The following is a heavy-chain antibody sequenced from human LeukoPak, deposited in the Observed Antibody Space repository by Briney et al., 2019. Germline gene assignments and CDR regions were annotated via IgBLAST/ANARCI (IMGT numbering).Heavy chain of an antibody. Sequence: PSETLSLTCTVSGGSISSSSYYWGWIRQPPGKGLEWIGSIYYSGSTYYNPSLKSRVTISVDTSKNQFSLKLSSVTAADTAVYYCARHAIKCGNWFDPWGQGTLVTVSS. CDR3: ARHAIKCGNWFDP. V-gene: IGHV4-39*01. J-gene: IGHJ5*02. CDR2: IYYSGST. CDR1: GGSISSSSYY.